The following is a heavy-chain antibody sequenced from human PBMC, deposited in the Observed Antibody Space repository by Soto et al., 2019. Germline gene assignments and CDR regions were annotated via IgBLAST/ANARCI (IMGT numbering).Heavy chain of an antibody. V-gene: IGHV1-69*01. D-gene: IGHD6-13*01. CDR3: XXXXXXAGRMRHNWFDP. CDR2: IIPIFGTA. Sequence: QVQLVQSGAEVKKPGSSVKVSCKASGGTFSSYAISWVRQAPGQGLEWMGGIIPIFGTANYAQKFQGRVTITADESTSTAYMELSSLRSEDTAVYYXXXXXXXAGRMRHNWFDPWGQGTLVTVSS. J-gene: IGHJ5*02. CDR1: GGTFSSYA.